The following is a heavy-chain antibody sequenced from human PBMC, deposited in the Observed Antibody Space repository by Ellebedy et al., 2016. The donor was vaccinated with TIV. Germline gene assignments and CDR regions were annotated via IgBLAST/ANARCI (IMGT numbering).Heavy chain of an antibody. J-gene: IGHJ3*02. D-gene: IGHD3-3*01. CDR1: GGSISSNSYY. V-gene: IGHV4-39*01. CDR3: ASLKENTIFGVVTARNAFDI. Sequence: SETLSLXXTVSGGSISSNSYYWGWIRQPPGKGLEWIGNFYYSGSTYNNPSLKSRVTISVDTSKNQFALKLTSVTPADTAVYYCASLKENTIFGVVTARNAFDIWGQGTKVTVSS. CDR2: FYYSGST.